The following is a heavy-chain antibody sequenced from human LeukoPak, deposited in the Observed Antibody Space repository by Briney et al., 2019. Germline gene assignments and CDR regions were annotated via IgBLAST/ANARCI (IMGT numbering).Heavy chain of an antibody. CDR2: VSFSGIT. CDR3: ASYSYDTSGYYYAFGY. V-gene: IGHV4-59*01. J-gene: IGHJ4*02. CDR1: GVSISSYY. D-gene: IGHD3-22*01. Sequence: SETLSLTCTVTGVSISSYYWSWTRQPPGRGLEWIGYVSFSGITDLNPSLKSRATMSRDTSKNQFSLRLLSVTAADTAVYFCASYSYDTSGYYYAFGYWGQGLLVTVSS.